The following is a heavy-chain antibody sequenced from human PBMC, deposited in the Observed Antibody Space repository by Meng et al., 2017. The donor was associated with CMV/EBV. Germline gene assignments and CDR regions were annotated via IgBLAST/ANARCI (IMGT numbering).Heavy chain of an antibody. D-gene: IGHD6-19*01. Sequence: VELVQFGAEMKKPGASVKVSCTTSGFTFSDYYIHWVRQAPGQGLEWMGWVNSNNDATNYARKFQGRVSMTRDTSISTAHMELSRLMSDDTAVYYCVRSSGWSLFDYWGQGTLVTVSS. CDR3: VRSSGWSLFDY. CDR1: GFTFSDYY. V-gene: IGHV1-2*02. J-gene: IGHJ4*02. CDR2: VNSNNDAT.